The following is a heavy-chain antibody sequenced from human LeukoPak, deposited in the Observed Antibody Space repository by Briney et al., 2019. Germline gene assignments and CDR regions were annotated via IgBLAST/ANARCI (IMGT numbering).Heavy chain of an antibody. CDR1: GFTFSSYA. V-gene: IGHV3-30*04. D-gene: IGHD6-19*01. J-gene: IGHJ4*02. CDR3: ARDGRAVTYFDY. CDR2: ISYDGSNK. Sequence: PGGSLRLSCAASGFTFSSYAMHWVRQAPGKGLEWVAVISYDGSNKYYADSVKGRLTISRDNSKNTLYLQMNSLRAEDTAVYYCARDGRAVTYFDYWGQGALVTVSS.